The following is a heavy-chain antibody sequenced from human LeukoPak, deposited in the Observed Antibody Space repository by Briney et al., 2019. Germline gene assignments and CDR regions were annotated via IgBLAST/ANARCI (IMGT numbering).Heavy chain of an antibody. CDR2: IYHSGST. V-gene: IGHV4-30-2*01. Sequence: SETLSLACAVSGGSISSGGYSWSWIRQPPGKGLEWIGYIYHSGSTYYNPSLKSRVTISVDRSKNQFSLKLSSVTAADTAVYYCARANYDTNGNRRYYNYYGLDVWGLGTTVTVST. D-gene: IGHD2-8*01. CDR1: GGSISSGGYS. J-gene: IGHJ6*01. CDR3: ARANYDTNGNRRYYNYYGLDV.